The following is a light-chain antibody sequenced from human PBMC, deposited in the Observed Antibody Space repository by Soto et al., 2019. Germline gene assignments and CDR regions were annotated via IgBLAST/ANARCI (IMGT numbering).Light chain of an antibody. V-gene: IGLV1-51*02. CDR2: EDS. CDR1: SSNIESHS. CDR3: GAWDTSLSAGV. J-gene: IGLJ7*01. Sequence: QSVLTQPPLVSAAPGQTVTISCSGTSSNIESHSVSWYQRLPGTAPKLLIYEDSVRPSGIPDRFSGSKSGTSATLGITGLQPGDEADYYCGAWDTSLSAGVFGGGTQLTVL.